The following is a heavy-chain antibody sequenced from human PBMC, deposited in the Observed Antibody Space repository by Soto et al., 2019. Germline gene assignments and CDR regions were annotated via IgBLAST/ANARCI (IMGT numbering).Heavy chain of an antibody. CDR3: ARNGALDY. D-gene: IGHD2-8*01. V-gene: IGHV4-30-4*01. CDR2: ILYSGTT. Sequence: QVQLQESGPGLVKPSQTLSLTCTVSGGSISSGDYYWSWIRQPPGKGMEWIGYILYSGTTNYNPSLESRLTISVDTSKNQFSLKLTSVTAADTAVDYCARNGALDYWGRGNLVTFSS. J-gene: IGHJ4*02. CDR1: GGSISSGDYY.